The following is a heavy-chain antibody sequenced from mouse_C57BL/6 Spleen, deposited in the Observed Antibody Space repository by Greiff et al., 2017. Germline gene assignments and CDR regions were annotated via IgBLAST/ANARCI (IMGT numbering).Heavy chain of an antibody. CDR1: GYSITSGYY. CDR3: ARDDGSSYDFDY. J-gene: IGHJ2*01. CDR2: ISYDGSN. V-gene: IGHV3-6*01. D-gene: IGHD1-1*01. Sequence: ESGPGLVKPSQSLSLTCSVTGYSITSGYYWNWIRQFPGNKLEWMGYISYDGSNNYNPSLKNRISITRDTSKNQFFLKLNSVTTEDTATYYCARDDGSSYDFDYWGQGTTLTVSS.